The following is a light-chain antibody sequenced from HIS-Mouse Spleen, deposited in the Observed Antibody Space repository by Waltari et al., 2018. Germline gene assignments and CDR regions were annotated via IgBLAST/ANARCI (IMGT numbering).Light chain of an antibody. J-gene: IGKJ2*01. CDR1: QGISSY. CDR3: QQYYSYPRT. Sequence: AIRMTQSPSSLPASTADRVTTTCRASQGISSYLAWYQQKPGKAPKLLIYAASTLQSGVPSRFSGSGSGTDFTLTISCLQSEDFATYYCQQYYSYPRTFGQGTKLEIK. V-gene: IGKV1-8*01. CDR2: AAS.